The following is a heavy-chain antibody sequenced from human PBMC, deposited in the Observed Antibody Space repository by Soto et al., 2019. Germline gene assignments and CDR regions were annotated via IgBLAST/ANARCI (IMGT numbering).Heavy chain of an antibody. D-gene: IGHD2-15*01. J-gene: IGHJ4*02. CDR2: ISAYNGNT. Sequence: QVQLVQSGAEVKKPGASVKVSCKASGYTFASHGISWVRQAPGQGLEWMGWISAYNGNTNYAQKLQGRVTMTTDTSTSTAYMELRSLRSDDTAVYYCVVASQPYYFDYWGQRTLVTVSS. CDR1: GYTFASHG. V-gene: IGHV1-18*01. CDR3: VVASQPYYFDY.